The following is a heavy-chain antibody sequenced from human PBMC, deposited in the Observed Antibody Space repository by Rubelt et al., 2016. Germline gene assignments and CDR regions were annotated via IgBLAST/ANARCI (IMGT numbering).Heavy chain of an antibody. CDR2: ISAYNGNT. V-gene: IGHV1-18*01. J-gene: IGHJ4*02. CDR1: GYTFTSHG. D-gene: IGHD3-10*01. Sequence: QVQLVQSGAEVKKPGASVKVSCKASGYTFTSHGISWVRQAPGQGLEWMGWISAYNGNTTYAQKLQGRVTMTTDTSTSTAYMELRSLRSDDTAVYYCARDGAFPLGSGFEKRSDYWGQGTLVTVSS. CDR3: ARDGAFPLGSGFEKRSDY.